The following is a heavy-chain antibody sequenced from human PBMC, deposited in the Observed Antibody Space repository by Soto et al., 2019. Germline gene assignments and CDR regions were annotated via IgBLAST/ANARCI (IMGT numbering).Heavy chain of an antibody. V-gene: IGHV4-39*02. J-gene: IGHJ4*02. Sequence: SETLSLTCTVSGGSINSNNYYWAWIRQPPGKGLAWIASIYCDGSTYYNPSLKSRVSISVDTSKNHFSLKLSSATAADTAVYYCAKVVVAATRHTDFDSWGLRTLVTVSS. CDR3: AKVVVAATRHTDFDS. CDR2: IYCDGST. D-gene: IGHD2-15*01. CDR1: GGSINSNNYY.